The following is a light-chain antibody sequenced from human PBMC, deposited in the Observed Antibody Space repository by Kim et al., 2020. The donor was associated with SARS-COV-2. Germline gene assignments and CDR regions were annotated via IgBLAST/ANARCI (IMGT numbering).Light chain of an antibody. V-gene: IGLV1-36*01. Sequence: QGVTISCSGSSSNIGNNAVNWYQQLPGKAPKLLIYYDDLLPSGGSDRFSGSKSGTSASLAISGLQSEDEADYYCAAWDDSLNGYVFGTGTKVTVL. J-gene: IGLJ1*01. CDR2: YDD. CDR1: SSNIGNNA. CDR3: AAWDDSLNGYV.